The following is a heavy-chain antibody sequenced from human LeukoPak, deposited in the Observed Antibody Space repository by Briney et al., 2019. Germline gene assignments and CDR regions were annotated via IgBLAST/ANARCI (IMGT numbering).Heavy chain of an antibody. CDR3: ARRLRLKNPGGDAFDI. J-gene: IGHJ3*02. CDR2: IYYSGNT. Sequence: SETLSLTCSVSGGSINNYYWNWIRQPPGKGLGWIGYIYYSGNTRYNPSLQSRVTMSIGTSKTQFSLKLDSVTAADTAVYYCARRLRLKNPGGDAFDIWGQGTVVTVSS. CDR1: GGSINNYY. D-gene: IGHD2/OR15-2a*01. V-gene: IGHV4-59*08.